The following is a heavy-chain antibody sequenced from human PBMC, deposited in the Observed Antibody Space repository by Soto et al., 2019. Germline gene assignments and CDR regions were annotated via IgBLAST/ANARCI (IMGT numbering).Heavy chain of an antibody. CDR2: IGASGAGT. J-gene: IGHJ4*02. D-gene: IGHD1-26*01. V-gene: IGHV3-23*01. Sequence: GGSLRLSCAASGFTFSCYAMSWVRQAPGKGLEWVSAIGASGAGTYYAEYVKGRFTISRDNSKNTLYLQMNSLRAEDTAVYYCALRKTGSYFDYWRQGTLVTVSS. CDR1: GFTFSCYA. CDR3: ALRKTGSYFDY.